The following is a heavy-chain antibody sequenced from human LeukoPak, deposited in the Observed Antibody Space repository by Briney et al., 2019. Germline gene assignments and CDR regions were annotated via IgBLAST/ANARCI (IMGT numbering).Heavy chain of an antibody. CDR2: IGLSSGAR. J-gene: IGHJ4*02. V-gene: IGHV3-48*04. D-gene: IGHD5-18*01. CDR3: ARDHNYAFDY. Sequence: GGSLRLSCAASGFTFSDYSMNWVRQAPGKGLEWLSYIGLSSGARYYADSVKGRFSISGDNAKNSLSLQMNSLRADDTAVYYCARDHNYAFDYWGQGILVTVSS. CDR1: GFTFSDYS.